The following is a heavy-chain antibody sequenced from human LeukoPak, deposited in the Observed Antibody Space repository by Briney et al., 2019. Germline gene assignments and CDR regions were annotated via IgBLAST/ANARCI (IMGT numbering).Heavy chain of an antibody. J-gene: IGHJ4*02. CDR2: IWYDGSNK. CDR3: AKAVMTTVTFFAY. V-gene: IGHV3-33*06. CDR1: GFTFSSYG. Sequence: GGSLRLSCAASGFTFSSYGMHWVRQAPGKGLEWVAVIWYDGSNKYYADSVKGRFTISRDNSKNTLYLQMNSLRAEDTAVYYCAKAVMTTVTFFAYWGQGTLVTVSS. D-gene: IGHD4-17*01.